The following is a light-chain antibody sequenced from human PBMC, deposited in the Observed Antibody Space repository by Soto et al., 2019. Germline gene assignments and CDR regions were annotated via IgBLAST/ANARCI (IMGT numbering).Light chain of an antibody. Sequence: EIVLTQSPATLSLSPGERATLSCRASQSVSSYLAWYQQKRGQAPRLLIYDASNRATGIPARFSGSGSGTYFTLTISSLEPEDFAVYYCQQRSNWPLTLGGGTKVEIK. J-gene: IGKJ4*01. CDR3: QQRSNWPLT. V-gene: IGKV3-11*01. CDR2: DAS. CDR1: QSVSSY.